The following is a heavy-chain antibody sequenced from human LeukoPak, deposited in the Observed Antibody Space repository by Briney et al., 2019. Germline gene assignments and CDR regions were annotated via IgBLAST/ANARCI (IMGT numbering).Heavy chain of an antibody. J-gene: IGHJ4*02. CDR2: MNPNSGKT. CDR1: GYTFTSYD. CDR3: ARGQNVYYYDSSGYYR. D-gene: IGHD3-22*01. V-gene: IGHV1-8*03. Sequence: ASVKVSCKASGYTFTSYDINWVRQAPGQGREWMGWMNPNSGKTVYAQKFQGRVTIPRNTSINTAYMQLTSLRSEDTAVYYCARGQNVYYYDSSGYYRWGQGTLVTVSS.